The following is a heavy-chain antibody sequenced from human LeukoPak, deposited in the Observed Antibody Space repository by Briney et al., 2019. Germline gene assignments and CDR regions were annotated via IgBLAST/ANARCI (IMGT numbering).Heavy chain of an antibody. CDR1: GYTFTSYG. CDR3: ARDHSRSPVATVTYY. D-gene: IGHD4-17*01. Sequence: GASVKVSCKASGYTFTSYGISWVRQAPGQGLEWMGWISAYNGNTNYAQKLQGRVTMTTDTSTSTAYMELRSLRSDDTAVYYCARDHSRSPVATVTYYWGQGTLVTVSS. J-gene: IGHJ4*02. V-gene: IGHV1-18*01. CDR2: ISAYNGNT.